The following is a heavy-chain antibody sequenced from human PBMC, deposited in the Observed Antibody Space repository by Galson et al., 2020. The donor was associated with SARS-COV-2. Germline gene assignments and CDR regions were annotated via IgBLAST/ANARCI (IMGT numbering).Heavy chain of an antibody. Sequence: SETLSLTCAVSGDSISSSNWWNWVRQSPGKGLDWIGEIYHTGDTNYNPSLKGRVTISVDKSKNQFSLKVRSVTAADTAVYYCARDTRRPSDIVATTLPYWGQGILVTVS. CDR2: IYHTGDT. D-gene: IGHD5-12*01. J-gene: IGHJ4*02. CDR1: GDSISSSNW. CDR3: ARDTRRPSDIVATTLPY. V-gene: IGHV4-4*02.